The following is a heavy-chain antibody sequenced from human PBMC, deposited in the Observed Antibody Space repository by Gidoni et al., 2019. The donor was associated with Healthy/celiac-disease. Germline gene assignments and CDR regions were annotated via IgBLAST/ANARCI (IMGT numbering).Heavy chain of an antibody. V-gene: IGHV5-51*01. CDR3: ARISTLDTAMVTPWYFDL. CDR2: IYPGDSDT. J-gene: IGHJ2*01. Sequence: EVQLVQSGAEVKKPGESLKISCKGSGYSFTSYWIGWVRQMPGKGLEWMGIIYPGDSDTRYSPSFQGQVTISADKSISTAYLQWSSLKASDTAMYYCARISTLDTAMVTPWYFDLWGRGTLVTVSS. D-gene: IGHD5-18*01. CDR1: GYSFTSYW.